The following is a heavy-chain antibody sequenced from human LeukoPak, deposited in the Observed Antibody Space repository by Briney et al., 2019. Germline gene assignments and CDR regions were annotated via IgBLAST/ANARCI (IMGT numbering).Heavy chain of an antibody. CDR3: ATSTGIAVAKGAFDY. CDR1: GFTFSSYA. CDR2: ISGSGGST. D-gene: IGHD6-19*01. J-gene: IGHJ4*02. Sequence: GGSLRLSCAASGFTFSSYAMSWVRQAPGKGLEWVSAISGSGGSTYYADSVKGRFTIPRDNSKNTLYLQMNSLRAEDTAVYYCATSTGIAVAKGAFDYWGQGTLVTVSS. V-gene: IGHV3-23*01.